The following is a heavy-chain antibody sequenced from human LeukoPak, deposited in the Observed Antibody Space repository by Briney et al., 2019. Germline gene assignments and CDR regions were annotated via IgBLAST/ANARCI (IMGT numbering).Heavy chain of an antibody. CDR1: GGSINSGSYY. J-gene: IGHJ4*02. D-gene: IGHD5-18*01. Sequence: PSETLSLTCTVSGGSINSGSYYWGWIRQPPGKGLEWIGTIYYSGSTYYNPSLKSRVTISVDTSKNQFSLKLSSVTAADTAVYYCARAIYSDTAPFTLDYWGQGTLVTVSS. V-gene: IGHV4-39*07. CDR3: ARAIYSDTAPFTLDY. CDR2: IYYSGST.